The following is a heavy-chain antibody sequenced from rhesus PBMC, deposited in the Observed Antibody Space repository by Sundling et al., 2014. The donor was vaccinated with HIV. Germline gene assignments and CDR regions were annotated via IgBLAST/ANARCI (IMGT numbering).Heavy chain of an antibody. CDR1: GYSFTGYS. J-gene: IGHJ4*01. CDR2: INPNNGNT. Sequence: QVLLVQSGAEVKKPGASVMLSCKASGYSFTGYSLNWVRQAPGQGLEWMGWINPNNGNTAYAQQFQGRVTMTRDTSTSTVYMELSSLRSEDTAVYYCARGRNIWSGYDFGYWGQGVLVTVSS. D-gene: IGHD3-3*01. V-gene: IGHV1-200*01. CDR3: ARGRNIWSGYDFGY.